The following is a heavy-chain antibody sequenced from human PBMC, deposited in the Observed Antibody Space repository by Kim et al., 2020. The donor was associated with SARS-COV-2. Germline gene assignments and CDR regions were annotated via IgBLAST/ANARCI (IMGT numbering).Heavy chain of an antibody. Sequence: GGSLRLSCAASGFTFSSYGMHWVRQAPGKGLEWVAVISYDGSNKYYADSVKGRFTISRDNSKNTLYLQMNSLRAEDTAVYYCAKDGRGYSYGTPDYYYYYGMDVWGQGTTVTVSS. J-gene: IGHJ6*02. D-gene: IGHD5-18*01. CDR3: AKDGRGYSYGTPDYYYYYGMDV. CDR2: ISYDGSNK. V-gene: IGHV3-30*18. CDR1: GFTFSSYG.